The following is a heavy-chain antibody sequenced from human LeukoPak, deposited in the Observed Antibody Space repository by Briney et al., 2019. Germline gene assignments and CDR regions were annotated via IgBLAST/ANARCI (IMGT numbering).Heavy chain of an antibody. V-gene: IGHV4-39*01. D-gene: IGHD6-19*01. CDR1: GGSISSNTFY. Sequence: SETLSLTCAVPGGSISSNTFYWGWIRQPPGKGLEWIGSIYYTGSTYYNPSLKSRVTISVDTSKNQFSLNLSSVTAADTAVYFCATIRAYTSGWYPARGIDYWGQGTLVTVSS. CDR3: ATIRAYTSGWYPARGIDY. CDR2: IYYTGST. J-gene: IGHJ4*02.